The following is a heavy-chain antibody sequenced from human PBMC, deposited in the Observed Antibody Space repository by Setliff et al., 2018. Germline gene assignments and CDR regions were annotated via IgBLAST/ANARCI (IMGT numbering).Heavy chain of an antibody. CDR2: INHSGST. CDR1: GGSFSGYY. D-gene: IGHD2-2*01. Sequence: KPSETLSLTCAVAGGSFSGYYWSWIRQPPGKGLEWIGEINHSGSTNYNPSLKSRVTISADTSKNQFSLKVNSVTAADTAVYYCARGPCSSTSCYAAYWGQGTLVTVS. J-gene: IGHJ4*02. V-gene: IGHV4-34*01. CDR3: ARGPCSSTSCYAAY.